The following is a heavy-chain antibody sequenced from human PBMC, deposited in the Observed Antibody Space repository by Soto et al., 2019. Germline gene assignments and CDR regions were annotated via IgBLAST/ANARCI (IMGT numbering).Heavy chain of an antibody. D-gene: IGHD3-10*01. CDR2: IYYSGST. CDR1: GESICSSSYD. Sequence: SDTLALTCTVSGESICSSSYDGGWIRKPPGKGLEWIGSIYYSGSTYYNPSLKSRVTISVDTSKNQFSLKLSSVTAADTAVYYCARQAGMPSYNWLDPWGQRTLVTVSS. CDR3: ARQAGMPSYNWLDP. J-gene: IGHJ5*02. V-gene: IGHV4-39*01.